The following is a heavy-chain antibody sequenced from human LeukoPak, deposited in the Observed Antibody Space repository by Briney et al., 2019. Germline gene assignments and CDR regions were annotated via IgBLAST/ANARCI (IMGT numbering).Heavy chain of an antibody. J-gene: IGHJ4*02. CDR1: GFTFSNYW. CDR2: ISSNGGST. Sequence: GGSLRLSCTTSGFTFSNYWMSWVRQAPGKGLEYVSAISSNGGSTYYANSVKGRFTISRDNSKNTLYLQMGSLRAEDMAVYYCARGGYSYGYDYWGQGTLVTVSS. CDR3: ARGGYSYGYDY. V-gene: IGHV3-64*01. D-gene: IGHD5-18*01.